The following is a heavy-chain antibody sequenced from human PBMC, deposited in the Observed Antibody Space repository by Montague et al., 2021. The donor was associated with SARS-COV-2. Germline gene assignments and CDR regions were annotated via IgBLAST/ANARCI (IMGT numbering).Heavy chain of an antibody. Sequence: SLRLSCAASGFIFNNYAMHWVRQAPGEGPQWLAAVTFDGRSQHYSSAVEGRFTISRHNSRNMLFLEMSSLRGEDTAVYYCARDGRDCGATNCQTYYYHYMDVWGQGNTVTVSS. CDR1: GFIFNNYA. V-gene: IGHV3-30*04. D-gene: IGHD2-21*01. J-gene: IGHJ6*03. CDR3: ARDGRDCGATNCQTYYYHYMDV. CDR2: VTFDGRSQ.